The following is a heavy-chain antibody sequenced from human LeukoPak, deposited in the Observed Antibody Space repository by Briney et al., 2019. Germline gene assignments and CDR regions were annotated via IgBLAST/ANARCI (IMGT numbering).Heavy chain of an antibody. J-gene: IGHJ5*02. CDR3: ARGGTYYDILTDGGWFDP. CDR1: GYTLTELS. Sequence: ASVKVSCKVSGYTLTELSMHWVRQAPGKGLEWMGGFDPEDGETIYAQKFQGRVTMTEDTSTDTAYMELSSLRSEDTAVYYCARGGTYYDILTDGGWFDPWGQGTLVTVSS. V-gene: IGHV1-24*01. D-gene: IGHD3-9*01. CDR2: FDPEDGET.